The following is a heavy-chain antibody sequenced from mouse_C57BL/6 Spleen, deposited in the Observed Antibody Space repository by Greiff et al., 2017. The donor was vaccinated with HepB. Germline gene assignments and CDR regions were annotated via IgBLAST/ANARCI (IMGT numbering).Heavy chain of an antibody. Sequence: VQLQQSGAELVRPGASVTLSCKASGYTFTDYEMHWVKQTPVHGLEWIGAIDPETGGTAYNQKFKGKAILTADKSSSTAYMELRSLTSEDSAVYYCTRLRDEYFDVWGTGTTVTVSS. J-gene: IGHJ1*03. CDR3: TRLRDEYFDV. CDR1: GYTFTDYE. CDR2: IDPETGGT. V-gene: IGHV1-15*01. D-gene: IGHD2-12*01.